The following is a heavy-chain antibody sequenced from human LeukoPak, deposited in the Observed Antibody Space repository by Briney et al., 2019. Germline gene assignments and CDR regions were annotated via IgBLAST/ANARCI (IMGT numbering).Heavy chain of an antibody. V-gene: IGHV4-59*08. J-gene: IGHJ4*02. Sequence: PSETLSLTCTVSGGSISNYYWGWIRQPPGKELEWIGYIFYSGSTKYNPSLKSRVTISVDTSKNQFSLKLSSVTAADTAVYYCARKRGAARNFDYWGQGTLVTVSS. CDR1: GGSISNYY. CDR2: IFYSGST. CDR3: ARKRGAARNFDY. D-gene: IGHD6-6*01.